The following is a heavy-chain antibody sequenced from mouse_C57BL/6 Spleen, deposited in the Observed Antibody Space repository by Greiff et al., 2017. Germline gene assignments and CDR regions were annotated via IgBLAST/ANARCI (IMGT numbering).Heavy chain of an antibody. Sequence: VQLQQSGPELVKPGASVKISCKASGYSFTSYYIHWVKQRPGQGLEWIGWIYPGSGNTKYNEKFKGKATLTADTSYSTAYMQLRSLTSEDSAVXYCASAHYYGRSYVGFYWYFDVWGTGTPVTVSS. CDR2: IYPGSGNT. J-gene: IGHJ1*03. CDR1: GYSFTSYY. CDR3: ASAHYYGRSYVGFYWYFDV. V-gene: IGHV1-66*01. D-gene: IGHD1-1*01.